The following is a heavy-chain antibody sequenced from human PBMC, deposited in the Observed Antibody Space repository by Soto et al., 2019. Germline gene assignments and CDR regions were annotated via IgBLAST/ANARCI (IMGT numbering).Heavy chain of an antibody. D-gene: IGHD6-19*01. CDR3: TRGSSGWFPRPLDY. CDR1: GGSSTSFY. CDR2: IYYNGNT. Sequence: QVQLRESGPGLVKPSETLSLTCTVSGGSSTSFYWSWVRQPPGKGLEWIGYIYYNGNTNYNPSLKSRVTISVATSKNQFSLNLSSVTAADTAVYYCTRGSSGWFPRPLDYWGQGTLVTVSS. J-gene: IGHJ4*02. V-gene: IGHV4-59*01.